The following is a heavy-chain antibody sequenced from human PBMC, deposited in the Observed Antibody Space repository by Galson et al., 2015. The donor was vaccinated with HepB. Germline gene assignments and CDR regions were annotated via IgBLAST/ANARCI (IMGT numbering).Heavy chain of an antibody. J-gene: IGHJ4*02. CDR2: MIPIFGIT. V-gene: IGHV1-69*05. CDR3: ARDHRYCSSTSCYSDH. D-gene: IGHD2-2*02. CDR1: GGTFSSYA. Sequence: SVKVSCKASGGTFSSYAISWVRQAPGQGLEWMGGMIPIFGITSYAQKFQGRVTITTNASISTAYMELSSLRSEDTAVYYCARDHRYCSSTSCYSDHWGQGTLVTVSS.